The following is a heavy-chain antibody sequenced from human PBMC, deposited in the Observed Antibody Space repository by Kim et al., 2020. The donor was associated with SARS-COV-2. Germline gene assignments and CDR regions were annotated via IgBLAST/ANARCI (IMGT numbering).Heavy chain of an antibody. CDR2: ISSSGSTI. D-gene: IGHD3-9*01. Sequence: GGSLRLSCAASGFTFSSYEMNWVRQAPGKGLEWVSYISSSGSTIYYADSVKGRFTISRDNAKNSLYLQMNSLRAEDTAVYYCARGLDFDWLPHYYYYYGMDVWGQGTTVTVSS. V-gene: IGHV3-48*03. J-gene: IGHJ6*02. CDR3: ARGLDFDWLPHYYYYYGMDV. CDR1: GFTFSSYE.